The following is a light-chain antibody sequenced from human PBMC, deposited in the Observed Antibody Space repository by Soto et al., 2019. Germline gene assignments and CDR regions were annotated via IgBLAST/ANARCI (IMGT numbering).Light chain of an antibody. CDR3: QQYATWPLT. CDR2: KTS. V-gene: IGKV3-15*01. J-gene: IGKJ4*01. CDR1: QSVGTN. Sequence: EVVMTQSPATVSVSPGERTSLSCRASQSVGTNLGWYQQKPGQAPRLLISKTSTRATGVPARFSGSGSGTEFTLPFSSLQSEDIAVYYGQQYATWPLTFGGGTKVDI.